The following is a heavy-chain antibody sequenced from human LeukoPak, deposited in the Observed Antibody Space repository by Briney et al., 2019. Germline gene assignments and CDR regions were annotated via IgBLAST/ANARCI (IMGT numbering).Heavy chain of an antibody. CDR2: INPSGGST. CDR3: ARDLGYCSGGSCRRFNWFDP. J-gene: IGHJ5*02. Sequence: ASVKVSCKASGYTFTSYYMHWVRQAPGQGLEWMGTINPSGGSTSYAQKFQGRVTMTRDTSTSTVYMELSSLRSEDTAVYYCARDLGYCSGGSCRRFNWFDPWGQGTLVTVSS. D-gene: IGHD2-15*01. V-gene: IGHV1-46*01. CDR1: GYTFTSYY.